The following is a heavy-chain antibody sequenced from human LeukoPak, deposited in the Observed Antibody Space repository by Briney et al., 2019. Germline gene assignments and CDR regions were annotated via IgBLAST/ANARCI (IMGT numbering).Heavy chain of an antibody. J-gene: IGHJ4*02. D-gene: IGHD6-13*01. V-gene: IGHV4-31*03. Sequence: SETLSLTCTVSGGSISSGGYSWSWIRQHPGKGLEWIGYIYYSGTTYYNPSLRSRVTISVDTSKNQFSLRLSSVTAADTAVYYCARVTSPYSSSWYCDYWGQGTLVTVSS. CDR2: IYYSGTT. CDR3: ARVTSPYSSSWYCDY. CDR1: GGSISSGGYS.